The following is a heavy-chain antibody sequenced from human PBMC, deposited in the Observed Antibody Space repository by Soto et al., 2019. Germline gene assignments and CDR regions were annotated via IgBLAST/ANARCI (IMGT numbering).Heavy chain of an antibody. D-gene: IGHD3-9*01. Sequence: PSETLSLTCTVSGGSISGYYWSWIRQPPGKGLEWIGYIYYSGSTNYNPSLKSRLTISVDTSKNQFSLKLSSVTAAGTAVYYCARGYFTAFDCWGQGTLVTVSS. CDR3: ARGYFTAFDC. V-gene: IGHV4-59*01. J-gene: IGHJ4*02. CDR1: GGSISGYY. CDR2: IYYSGST.